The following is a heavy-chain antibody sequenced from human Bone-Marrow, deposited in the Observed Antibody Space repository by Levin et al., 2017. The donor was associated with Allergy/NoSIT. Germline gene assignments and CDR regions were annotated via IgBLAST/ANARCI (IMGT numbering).Heavy chain of an antibody. J-gene: IGHJ4*02. CDR3: ASIPGYLEWSIYLDH. Sequence: GGSLRLSCAASGFTVSSNLMSWVRQTPGKGPEWVSNIYPGGGTYHADSVKGRFTISRDNSKNTLYLQMNSLRAEDTAVYYCASIPGYLEWSIYLDHWGQGTLVTVSS. CDR1: GFTVSSNL. V-gene: IGHV3-53*01. D-gene: IGHD3-3*01. CDR2: IYPGGGT.